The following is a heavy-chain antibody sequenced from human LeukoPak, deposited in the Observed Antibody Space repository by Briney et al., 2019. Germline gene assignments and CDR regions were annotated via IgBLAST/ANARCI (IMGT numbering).Heavy chain of an antibody. CDR3: AGLPRYNWNEPLDY. CDR2: IEPNSGGT. V-gene: IGHV1-2*02. J-gene: IGHJ4*02. Sequence: ASVKVSCKASGYTFTDYYIHWVRQAPGQGLEWMGCIEPNSGGTKYAQTFQGRVTMTGDTSINTAYMELSRLTYDDTAVYYCAGLPRYNWNEPLDYWGQGTLVTVSS. D-gene: IGHD1-20*01. CDR1: GYTFTDYY.